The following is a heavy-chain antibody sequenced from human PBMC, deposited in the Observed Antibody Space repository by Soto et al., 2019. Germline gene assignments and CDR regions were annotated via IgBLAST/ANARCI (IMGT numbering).Heavy chain of an antibody. D-gene: IGHD1-26*01. Sequence: QVQLVQSGAEVKKPGASVKVSCKASGYTFSSYDINWVRQATGQGPEWMGWMSPNSGNTGYAQKFQGIVTMTRDTSINTAYMELTSLTSDDTAVYYCSRGEWELRPWGQGTLVTVSS. V-gene: IGHV1-8*01. J-gene: IGHJ5*02. CDR1: GYTFSSYD. CDR2: MSPNSGNT. CDR3: SRGEWELRP.